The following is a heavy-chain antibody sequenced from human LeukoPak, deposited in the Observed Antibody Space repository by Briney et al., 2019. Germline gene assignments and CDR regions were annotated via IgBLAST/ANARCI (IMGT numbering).Heavy chain of an antibody. J-gene: IGHJ4*02. CDR3: AREEPAAMVIDY. CDR2: IYYSGST. D-gene: IGHD2-2*01. Sequence: SETLSLTCAVYGGSFSGYYWSWIRQPPGKGLEWIGYIYYSGSTNYNPSLKSRVTISVDTSKNQFSLKLSSVTAADTAVYYCAREEPAAMVIDYWGQGTLVTVSS. CDR1: GGSFSGYY. V-gene: IGHV4-59*01.